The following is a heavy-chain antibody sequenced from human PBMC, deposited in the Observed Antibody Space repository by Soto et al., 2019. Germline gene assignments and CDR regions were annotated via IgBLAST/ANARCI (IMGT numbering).Heavy chain of an antibody. D-gene: IGHD3-16*02. CDR2: ISGSGGST. Sequence: GGSLRLSCAASGFTFSSYAMSWVRQAPGKGLEWVSAISGSGGSTYYADSVKGRFTISRDNSKNTLYLQMNSLGAEDTAVYYCACYLTRPPSLVPLDYWGQGTLVPVSS. V-gene: IGHV3-23*01. CDR3: ACYLTRPPSLVPLDY. CDR1: GFTFSSYA. J-gene: IGHJ4*02.